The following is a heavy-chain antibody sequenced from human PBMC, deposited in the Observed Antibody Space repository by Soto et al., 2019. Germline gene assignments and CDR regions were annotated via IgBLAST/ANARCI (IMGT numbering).Heavy chain of an antibody. CDR2: ISYDGSNK. V-gene: IGHV3-30*18. CDR3: AKDLAAAGTSGY. J-gene: IGHJ4*02. D-gene: IGHD6-13*01. Sequence: TGGSLRLSCAASGFTFSSYGMHWVRQAPGKGLEWVAVISYDGSNKYYADSVKGRFTISRDNSKNTLYLQMNSLRAEDTAVYYCAKDLAAAGTSGYWGQGTLVTVSS. CDR1: GFTFSSYG.